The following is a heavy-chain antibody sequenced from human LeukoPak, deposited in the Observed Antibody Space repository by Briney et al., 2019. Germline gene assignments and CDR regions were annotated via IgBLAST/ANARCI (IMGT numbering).Heavy chain of an antibody. Sequence: GGSLRLSCAASGFTFSNYWMSWVRQAPGKGLEWVANIRQDGSEKDYVDSVRGRFTISRDNAMNSLYLQMNSLRAEDTAVYYCARSITIFGVGNFQHWGQGTLVTVSS. CDR2: IRQDGSEK. J-gene: IGHJ1*01. D-gene: IGHD3-3*01. CDR1: GFTFSNYW. V-gene: IGHV3-7*05. CDR3: ARSITIFGVGNFQH.